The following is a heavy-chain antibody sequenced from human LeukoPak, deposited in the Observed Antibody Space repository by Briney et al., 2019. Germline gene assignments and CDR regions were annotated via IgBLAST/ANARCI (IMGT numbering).Heavy chain of an antibody. CDR1: GYTFTGYY. CDR2: INPNTGAT. Sequence: ASVKVSCKPSGYTFTGYYLHWVRQAPGQGPEWMGWINPNTGATMYAQKFQGRVTMTRDTSISTAYIDVSRLLSDDTAVYYCARADELGDHHIDSWGQGTLVTVSS. D-gene: IGHD2-21*02. J-gene: IGHJ4*02. CDR3: ARADELGDHHIDS. V-gene: IGHV1-2*02.